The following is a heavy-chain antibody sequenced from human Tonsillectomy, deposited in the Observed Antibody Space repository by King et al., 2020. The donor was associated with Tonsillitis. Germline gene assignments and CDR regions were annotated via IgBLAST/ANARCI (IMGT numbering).Heavy chain of an antibody. D-gene: IGHD3-16*01. Sequence: VQLVESGGGLVQPGGSLRLSCAASGFTFSGYSMNWVRQAPGKGLEWLSYISGSGSPIKYAGSVKGRFTISRDNAKTSLYLQMNSLRAEDTAVYYCARDLTYAFDYWGQGTLVTVSS. J-gene: IGHJ4*02. CDR1: GFTFSGYS. CDR2: ISGSGSPI. CDR3: ARDLTYAFDY. V-gene: IGHV3-48*01.